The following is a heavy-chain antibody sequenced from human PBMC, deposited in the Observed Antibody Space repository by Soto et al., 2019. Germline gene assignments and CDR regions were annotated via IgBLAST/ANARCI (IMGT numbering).Heavy chain of an antibody. CDR1: GFTFSDFY. CDR2: ISSGSTNI. Sequence: QVQLVESGGGLVKPGGSLRLSCAASGFTFSDFYMSWIRQAPGKGLEWISYISSGSTNIFYADSVKGRFTVSRANAKNPVYRQMDSLRAEAPAVYYCARDRNAAGSDYWGQGTMCTVSS. J-gene: IGHJ4*02. V-gene: IGHV3-11*01. CDR3: ARDRNAAGSDY. D-gene: IGHD1-1*01.